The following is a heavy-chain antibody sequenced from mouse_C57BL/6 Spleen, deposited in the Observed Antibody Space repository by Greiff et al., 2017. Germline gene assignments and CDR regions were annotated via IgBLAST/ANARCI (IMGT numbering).Heavy chain of an antibody. CDR2: IWSGGST. V-gene: IGHV2-2*01. Sequence: VTLVESGPGLVQPSQSLSITCTVSGFSLTSYCVHWVRQSPGKGLEWLGVIWSGGSTDYNAAFITRLSISTANSKSQVFIKMNRLQADDTAIYYCARRGEGYYPYYYAKDYWGQGTSVTVSS. D-gene: IGHD2-3*01. CDR1: GFSLTSYC. CDR3: ARRGEGYYPYYYAKDY. J-gene: IGHJ4*01.